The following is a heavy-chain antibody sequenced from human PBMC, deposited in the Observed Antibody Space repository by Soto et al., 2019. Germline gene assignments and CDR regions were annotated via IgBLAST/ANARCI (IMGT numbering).Heavy chain of an antibody. V-gene: IGHV3-9*01. Sequence: GGSLRLSCAASGFTFDDYAMHWVRQAPGKGLEWVSGISWNSGSIGYADSVKGRFTISRDNAKNSLYLQMNSLRAEDTALYYCAKDIAGLSNIVDIWGQGTMVTVSS. CDR1: GFTFDDYA. CDR3: AKDIAGLSNIVDI. D-gene: IGHD2-21*01. J-gene: IGHJ3*02. CDR2: ISWNSGSI.